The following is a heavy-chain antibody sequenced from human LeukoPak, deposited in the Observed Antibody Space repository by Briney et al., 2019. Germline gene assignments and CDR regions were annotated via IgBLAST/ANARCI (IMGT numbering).Heavy chain of an antibody. CDR1: GYSISSGYY. Sequence: QPSETLSLTCTVSGYSISSGYYWGWIRQPPGKGLEWVSYISSSSSTIYYADSVKGRFTISRDNAKNSLYLQMNSLRAEDTAVYYCARDRSGDDDFWSGYYTNYFDPWGQGTLVTVSS. CDR2: ISSSSSTI. V-gene: IGHV3-48*01. CDR3: ARDRSGDDDFWSGYYTNYFDP. J-gene: IGHJ5*02. D-gene: IGHD3-3*01.